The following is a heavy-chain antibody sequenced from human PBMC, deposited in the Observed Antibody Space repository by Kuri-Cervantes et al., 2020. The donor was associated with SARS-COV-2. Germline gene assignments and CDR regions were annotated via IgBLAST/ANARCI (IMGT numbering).Heavy chain of an antibody. CDR1: GYTFTSYD. J-gene: IGHJ6*02. Sequence: ASVKVSCKASGYTFTSYDINWVRQATGQGLEWMGWISGDIHNTNYAQNFQGRVTMTTDRSTNTAYMELTSLRSDDTAVYYCARGPAGSVSHYGMDVWGQGTTVTVSS. CDR3: ARGPAGSVSHYGMDV. V-gene: IGHV1-18*01. D-gene: IGHD3-10*01. CDR2: ISGDIHNT.